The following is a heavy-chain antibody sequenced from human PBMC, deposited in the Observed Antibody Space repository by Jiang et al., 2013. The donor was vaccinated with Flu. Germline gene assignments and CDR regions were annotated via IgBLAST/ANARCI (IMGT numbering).Heavy chain of an antibody. V-gene: IGHV2-70*01. CDR3: ARIGRMMATKDAFDI. CDR1: GFSLSTSGMC. J-gene: IGHJ3*02. CDR2: IDWDDDK. D-gene: IGHD5-24*01. Sequence: KPTQTLTLTCTFSGFSLSTSGMCVSWIRQPPGKALEWLALIDWDDDKYYSTSLKTRLTISKDTSKNXVVLTMTNMDPVDTATYYCARIGRMMATKDAFDIWGQGTMVTVSS.